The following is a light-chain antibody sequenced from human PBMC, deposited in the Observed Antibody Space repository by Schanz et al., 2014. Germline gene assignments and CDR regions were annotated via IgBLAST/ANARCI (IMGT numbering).Light chain of an antibody. J-gene: IGKJ2*01. Sequence: DIQMTQSPSSVSASVGDRVTITCRASQDISNRLAWYQQKPGKVPKVLIYDASTLQSGVPSRFSGSESGTDFTLTISSLQPEDFATYYCQQSYSTPHTFGQGTKLEIK. CDR1: QDISNR. V-gene: IGKV1-12*01. CDR2: DAS. CDR3: QQSYSTPHT.